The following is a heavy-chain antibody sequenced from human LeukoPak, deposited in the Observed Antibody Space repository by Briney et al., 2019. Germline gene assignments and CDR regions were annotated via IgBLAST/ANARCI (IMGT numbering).Heavy chain of an antibody. D-gene: IGHD3-9*01. CDR1: GYTFTSYD. CDR3: ARWDDILTCQPSNY. V-gene: IGHV1-8*01. Sequence: GASVKDSCKASGYTFTSYDINWVRQATGQGLEWMGWMNPNSGNTGYAQKFQGRVTLTRNTSITTAYMELSSLRSEDTAVYYCARWDDILTCQPSNYWGQGTLVTVSS. J-gene: IGHJ4*01. CDR2: MNPNSGNT.